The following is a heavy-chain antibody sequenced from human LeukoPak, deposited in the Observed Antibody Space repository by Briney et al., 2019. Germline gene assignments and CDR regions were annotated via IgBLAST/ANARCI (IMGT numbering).Heavy chain of an antibody. V-gene: IGHV1-18*01. CDR3: ARDRVDIVATILWDYGDYPFDL. J-gene: IGHJ2*01. D-gene: IGHD5-12*01. CDR1: GYTFTSYG. Sequence: ASVKVSCKASGYTFTSYGISWVRQAPGQGLEWMGWISAYNGNTNYAQKLRGRVTMTTDTSTSTAYMELRSLRSDDTAVYYCARDRVDIVATILWDYGDYPFDLWGRGTLVTVSS. CDR2: ISAYNGNT.